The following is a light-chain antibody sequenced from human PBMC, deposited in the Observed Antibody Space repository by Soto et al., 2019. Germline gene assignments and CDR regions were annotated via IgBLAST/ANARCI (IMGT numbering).Light chain of an antibody. CDR3: SSYAGSKNPYV. CDR1: SSDVGGYNS. V-gene: IGLV2-8*01. CDR2: EVS. Sequence: QSALTQPPSASGSPGQAVTISCTGTSSDVGGYNSVSWYQQHPDKAPKVMIYEVSKRPSGVPARFSGSKSGNTASLTVSGLQAEDEADYYCSSYAGSKNPYVFGTGTKSPS. J-gene: IGLJ1*01.